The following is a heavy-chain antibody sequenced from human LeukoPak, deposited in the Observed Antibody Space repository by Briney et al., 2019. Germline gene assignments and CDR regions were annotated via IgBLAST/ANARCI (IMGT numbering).Heavy chain of an antibody. CDR2: INHSGST. Sequence: SETLSLTCAVYGGSFSGYYWSWIRQPPGKGLEWIGEINHSGSTNYNPSLKSRVTISVDTSKNQFSLKLSSVTAADTAVYYCARAQGYYGSGSYPDYWGQGTLVTVSS. V-gene: IGHV4-34*01. CDR3: ARAQGYYGSGSYPDY. D-gene: IGHD3-10*01. J-gene: IGHJ4*02. CDR1: GGSFSGYY.